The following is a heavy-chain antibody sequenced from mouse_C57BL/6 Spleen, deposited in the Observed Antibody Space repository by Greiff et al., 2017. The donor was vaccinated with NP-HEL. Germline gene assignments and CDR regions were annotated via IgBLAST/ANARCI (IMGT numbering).Heavy chain of an antibody. V-gene: IGHV5-15*01. D-gene: IGHD1-1*01. Sequence: EVQRVESGGGLVQPGGSLKLSCAASGFTFSDYGMAWVRQAPRKGPEWVAFISNLAYSIYYADTVTGRFTISRENAKNTLYLEMSSLRSEDTAMYYCARHPYGSSYEYFDVWGTGTTVTVSS. CDR1: GFTFSDYG. CDR3: ARHPYGSSYEYFDV. J-gene: IGHJ1*03. CDR2: ISNLAYSI.